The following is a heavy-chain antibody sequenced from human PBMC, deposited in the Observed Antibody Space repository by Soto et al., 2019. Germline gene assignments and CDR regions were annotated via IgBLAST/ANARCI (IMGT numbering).Heavy chain of an antibody. J-gene: IGHJ6*03. D-gene: IGHD3-10*01. V-gene: IGHV4-34*01. Sequence: SETLSLTCAVYGGSFSGYYWSWIRQPPGKGLEWIGEINHSGSTNYNPSLKSRVTISVDTSKNQFSLKLSSVTAADTAVYYCARRVLMVRGTPPLRYYYYYMDVWGKGTTVTVSS. CDR1: GGSFSGYY. CDR3: ARRVLMVRGTPPLRYYYYYMDV. CDR2: INHSGST.